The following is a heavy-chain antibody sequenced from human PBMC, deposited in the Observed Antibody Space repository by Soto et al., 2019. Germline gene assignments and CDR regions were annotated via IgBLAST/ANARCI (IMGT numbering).Heavy chain of an antibody. V-gene: IGHV3-23*01. CDR2: IRGSGDVT. CDR3: AKHGGPSYSYYMDV. J-gene: IGHJ6*03. CDR1: GFTFSNYA. Sequence: EVQLWESGGGLVHPGGSLRLSGAAFGFTFSNYAMTWVRQAPGKWLDWFAVIRGSGDVTYYAVSVQGRFAISRDNSKNTLYLQLNSLRDEDTAIYYCAKHGGPSYSYYMDVWGKGTTVTVSS. D-gene: IGHD3-3*01.